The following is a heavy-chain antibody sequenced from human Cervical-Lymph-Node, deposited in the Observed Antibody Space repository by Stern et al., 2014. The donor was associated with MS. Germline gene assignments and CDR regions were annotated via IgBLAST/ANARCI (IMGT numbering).Heavy chain of an antibody. D-gene: IGHD1-1*01. J-gene: IGHJ4*02. CDR1: GYRFTNNW. V-gene: IGHV5-51*03. Sequence: VQLVQSGAEVKKPGESLRISCEVSGYRFTNNWIGWVRQMPGKGLEWMGIIYPGDSETRYSPFIQGQVTLLDATTTTNDYLHWSSLKAADTAIYYCARRGHGYMGIDFWGQGTLVTVSS. CDR2: IYPGDSET. CDR3: ARRGHGYMGIDF.